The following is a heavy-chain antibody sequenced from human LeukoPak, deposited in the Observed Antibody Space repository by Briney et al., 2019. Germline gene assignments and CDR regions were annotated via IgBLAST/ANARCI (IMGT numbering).Heavy chain of an antibody. CDR3: ARGLLRYFDWSHPGFFDY. J-gene: IGHJ4*02. Sequence: ASVKVSCKGSGYTFTSYDIKSVREAPGQGLEWIAWLNPHNHSTGYAYNFQCRFTMTSDSSTGTAYMELTTLTYDVTAVYFCARGLLRYFDWSHPGFFDYWGQGTLVTVSS. CDR2: LNPHNHST. V-gene: IGHV1-8*01. CDR1: GYTFTSYD. D-gene: IGHD3-9*01.